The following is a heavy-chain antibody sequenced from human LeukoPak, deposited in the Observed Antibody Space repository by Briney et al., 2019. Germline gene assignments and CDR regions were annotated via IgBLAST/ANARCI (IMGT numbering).Heavy chain of an antibody. CDR1: GFTFSSYS. CDR2: ISSSSSYI. D-gene: IGHD4-17*01. V-gene: IGHV3-21*01. J-gene: IGHJ4*02. Sequence: GGSLRLSCAASGFTFSSYSMNWVRQAPGKGLEWVSSISSSSSYIYYADSVKGRFTISRDNAKNSLYLQMNSLRAEDTAVYYCARDTDYGDYLFDYWGQGTLVTVS. CDR3: ARDTDYGDYLFDY.